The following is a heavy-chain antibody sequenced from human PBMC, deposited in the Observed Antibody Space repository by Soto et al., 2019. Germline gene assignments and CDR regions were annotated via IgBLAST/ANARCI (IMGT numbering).Heavy chain of an antibody. J-gene: IGHJ4*02. D-gene: IGHD3-9*01. CDR3: ARDHSYYDILTGYYNVGYFDY. CDR1: GGSISSGDYY. V-gene: IGHV4-30-4*01. CDR2: IYYSGST. Sequence: SETLSLTCTVSGGSISSGDYYWSWIRQPPGKDLEWIGYIYYSGSTYYNPSLKSRVTISVDTSKNQFSLKLSSVTAADTAVYYCARDHSYYDILTGYYNVGYFDYWGQGTLVTVSS.